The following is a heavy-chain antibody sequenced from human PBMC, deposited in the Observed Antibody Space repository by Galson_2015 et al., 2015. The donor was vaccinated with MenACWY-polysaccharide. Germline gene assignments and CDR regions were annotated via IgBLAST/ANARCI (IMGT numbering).Heavy chain of an antibody. CDR2: ISGSGGST. CDR3: AKAKYSSSWFWPNFDS. D-gene: IGHD6-13*01. V-gene: IGHV3-23*01. CDR1: GFTFTKYW. J-gene: IGHJ4*02. Sequence: SRRLSCAASGFTFTKYWMSWVRQAPGKGLEWVSGISGSGGSTYYVDSVKGRFTISRDPSKNTLYLQMNSLGAEDTAVYYCAKAKYSSSWFWPNFDSWGQGTLVTVSS.